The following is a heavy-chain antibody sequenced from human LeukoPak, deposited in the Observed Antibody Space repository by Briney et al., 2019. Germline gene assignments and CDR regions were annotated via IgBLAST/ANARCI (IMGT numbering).Heavy chain of an antibody. V-gene: IGHV3-7*01. J-gene: IGHJ4*02. Sequence: GGSLRLSCVASGFTFSNFWMTWLRQAPGKGLEWVGSIKQYGSEKYYVDSVKGRFTFSRDNGKNSAYLQMSSLRADDTAVYYCAPQRNGASDYWGQGTLVTVSS. D-gene: IGHD1-26*01. CDR1: GFTFSNFW. CDR2: IKQYGSEK. CDR3: APQRNGASDY.